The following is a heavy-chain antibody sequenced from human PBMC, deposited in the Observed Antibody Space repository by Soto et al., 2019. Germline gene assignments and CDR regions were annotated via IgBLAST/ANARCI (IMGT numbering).Heavy chain of an antibody. D-gene: IGHD3-10*01. J-gene: IGHJ4*02. CDR1: GFTFSSYG. CDR3: AKDAPRRWFGELSPDY. CDR2: ISYDGSNK. Sequence: QVQLVESGGGVVQPGRSLRLSCAASGFTFSSYGMHWVRQAPGKGPEWVAVISYDGSNKYYADSVKGRFTISRDNSKNTLYLQMNSLRAEDTAVYYCAKDAPRRWFGELSPDYWGQGTLVTVSS. V-gene: IGHV3-30*18.